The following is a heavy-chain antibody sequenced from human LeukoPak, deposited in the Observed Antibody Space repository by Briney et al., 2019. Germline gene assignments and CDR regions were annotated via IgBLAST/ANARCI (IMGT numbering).Heavy chain of an antibody. V-gene: IGHV1-69*04. CDR2: IIPILGIA. CDR3: ARDLYGGCDY. Sequence: ASVKVSCKASGGTFSSYAISWVRQAPGQGLEWKGRIIPILGIANYAQKFQGRVTITADKSTSTAYMELSSLRSEDTAVYYCARDLYGGCDYWGQGTLVTVSS. D-gene: IGHD5-12*01. CDR1: GGTFSSYA. J-gene: IGHJ4*02.